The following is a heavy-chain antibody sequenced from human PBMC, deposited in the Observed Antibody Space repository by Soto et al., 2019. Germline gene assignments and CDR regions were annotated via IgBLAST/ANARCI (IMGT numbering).Heavy chain of an antibody. CDR2: IRSKGYGVTT. J-gene: IGHJ4*02. CDR1: GFTFGDYA. CDR3: ARGRYQFDY. V-gene: IGHV3-49*03. Sequence: PGGSLRLSCTASGFTFGDYAMSWFRQAPGKGLDWVGFIRSKGYGVTTEYAASVKGRFIISRDDSKSIAYLQMNSLKTEDTAVYYCARGRYQFDYWGQGTLVTVSS. D-gene: IGHD2-2*01.